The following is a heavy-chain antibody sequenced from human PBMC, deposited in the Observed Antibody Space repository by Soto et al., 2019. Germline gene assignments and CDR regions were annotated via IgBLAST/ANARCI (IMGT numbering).Heavy chain of an antibody. J-gene: IGHJ4*02. CDR3: AREGFY. CDR1: GFTFSSYG. Sequence: QVQLVESGGGVVQPGRSLRLSCAASGFTFSSYGMHWVRQAPGKGLEWVAVIWYDGSKKYYADSVKGRFTISRDNSRNTLYLQMNSLRAEDTAVYYCAREGFYWGQGTLVTVSS. V-gene: IGHV3-33*01. CDR2: IWYDGSKK.